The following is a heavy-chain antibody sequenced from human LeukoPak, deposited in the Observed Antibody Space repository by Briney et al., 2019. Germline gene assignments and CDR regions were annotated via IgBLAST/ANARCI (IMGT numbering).Heavy chain of an antibody. D-gene: IGHD3-10*01. Sequence: SDTLSLTCTVSGGSISSSSYYWGWIRQPPGKGLEWIGSIYYSGSIYYNPSLQSRVTISVDTSKNQFSLELSSVTAADTAVYYCARHFSVDFTMLRGGGVVNSWGQGTLVTVSS. CDR2: IYYSGSI. CDR1: GGSISSSSYY. J-gene: IGHJ4*02. V-gene: IGHV4-39*01. CDR3: ARHFSVDFTMLRGGGVVNS.